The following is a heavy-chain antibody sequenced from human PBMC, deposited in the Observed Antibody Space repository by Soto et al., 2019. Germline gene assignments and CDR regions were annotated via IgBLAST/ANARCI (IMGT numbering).Heavy chain of an antibody. V-gene: IGHV1-3*04. D-gene: IGHD6-13*01. CDR3: AKGGAVAGTIDNWFDP. CDR2: ISTGSGNT. CDR1: GYTFTSYA. J-gene: IGHJ5*02. Sequence: ASVKVSCKASGYTFTSYAIHWVRQAAGQRLEWMGWISTGSGNTKYSQKFQGRVTFTRDTSASTAYMELSSLRSEDTAVYYCAKGGAVAGTIDNWFDPWGQGTLVTVSS.